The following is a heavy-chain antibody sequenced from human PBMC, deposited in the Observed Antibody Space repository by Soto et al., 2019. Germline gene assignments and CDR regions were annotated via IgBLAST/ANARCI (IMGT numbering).Heavy chain of an antibody. CDR1: GFTFSTYA. D-gene: IGHD2-2*01. J-gene: IGHJ4*02. Sequence: EVQLLESGGGLVQPGGSLRLSCTASGFTFSTYAMSWVRQAPGKGLEWVSTISDSGSTYYADSVKGRFTISRDNSKNTLYLEMNSLRAEDTAVYYCAKDKGGRYFSWTSCLYSFDYWGQGTLVTVSS. CDR3: AKDKGGRYFSWTSCLYSFDY. CDR2: ISDSGST. V-gene: IGHV3-23*01.